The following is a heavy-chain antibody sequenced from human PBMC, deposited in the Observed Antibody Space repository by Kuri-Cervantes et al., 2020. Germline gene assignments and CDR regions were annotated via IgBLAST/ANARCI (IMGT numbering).Heavy chain of an antibody. CDR2: IYYSGST. D-gene: IGHD3-16*01. CDR1: GGPISSYY. V-gene: IGHV4-59*01. Sequence: SETLSLTCTVSGGPISSYYWSWIRQPPGKGLEWIGYIYYSGSTNYNPSLKSRVTISVDTSKNQFSLKLSSVTAADTAVYYCARAGKTWGPTYTWFEPWGQGTLVTVSS. J-gene: IGHJ5*02. CDR3: ARAGKTWGPTYTWFEP.